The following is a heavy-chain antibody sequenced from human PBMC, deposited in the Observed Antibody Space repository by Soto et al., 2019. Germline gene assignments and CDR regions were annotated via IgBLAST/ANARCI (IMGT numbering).Heavy chain of an antibody. Sequence: QVQLVESGGGVVQPGRSLRLSCAASGFTFSSYGMHWVRQAPGKGLEWVAVISYDGSNKYYADSVKGRFTISRDNSKNPRYLQRNSLNVEDMAVCYGAKDALWVGELASASVDYGGQGTLVTVSS. D-gene: IGHD3-10*01. V-gene: IGHV3-30*18. J-gene: IGHJ4*02. CDR1: GFTFSSYG. CDR2: ISYDGSNK. CDR3: AKDALWVGELASASVDY.